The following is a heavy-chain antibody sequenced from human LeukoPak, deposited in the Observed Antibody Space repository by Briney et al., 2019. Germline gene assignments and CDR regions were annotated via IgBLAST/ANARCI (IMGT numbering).Heavy chain of an antibody. D-gene: IGHD4-11*01. J-gene: IGHJ4*02. CDR3: AGYDHSNYLAY. Sequence: SETLSLTCTVSGVSISSNYWSWIRQPPGKGLEWNGQVWIGYIHANGDTNYNPSLNRRVTMSLDSSRRHLSLNLSSLTAADTAVYFCAGYDHSNYLAYWGQGILVTVSS. CDR1: GVSISSNY. CDR2: IHANGDT. V-gene: IGHV4-4*08.